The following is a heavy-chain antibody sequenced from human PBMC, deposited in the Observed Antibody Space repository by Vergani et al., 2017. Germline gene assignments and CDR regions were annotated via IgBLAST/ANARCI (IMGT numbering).Heavy chain of an antibody. J-gene: IGHJ4*02. CDR1: GFTFSTYD. CDR2: ISYDGSYK. Sequence: QVQLVESGGGVVQPGRSLRLSCAASGFTFSTYDMHWVRQAPGKGLEWVAVISYDGSYKYYADSVKDRFTISRDNSKNTLYLQMNSLRPEDTATYYCVKDAGSYENFFDSWGQGTLVTVSS. CDR3: VKDAGSYENFFDS. V-gene: IGHV3-30*18. D-gene: IGHD1-26*01.